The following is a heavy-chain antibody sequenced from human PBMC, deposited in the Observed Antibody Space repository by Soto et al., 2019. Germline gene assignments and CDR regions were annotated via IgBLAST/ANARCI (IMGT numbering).Heavy chain of an antibody. CDR1: GFTFSSYA. V-gene: IGHV3-23*01. D-gene: IGHD4-17*01. J-gene: IGHJ4*02. CDR3: AKDLKVTTWGYFDY. Sequence: QTXGSLRLSCAASGFTFSSYAMSWVRQAPGKGLEWVSAINAAGNTYYADSVKGRFTISRDISENTLYLQMNSLRAEDTAIYYCAKDLKVTTWGYFDYWGQGTLVTVSS. CDR2: INAAGNT.